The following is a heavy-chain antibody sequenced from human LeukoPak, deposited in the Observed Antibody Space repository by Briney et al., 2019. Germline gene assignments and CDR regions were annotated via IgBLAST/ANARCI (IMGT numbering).Heavy chain of an antibody. V-gene: IGHV1-3*01. D-gene: IGHD6-25*01. CDR3: ARGPPRLNWFDP. Sequence: AAVKVSCKASGYTFTSYAMHWVRQAPGQRLEWMGWINGGNGNTKYSQKLQGRVTITRDTSASTAYMELRSLRSEDTAVFYCARGPPRLNWFDPWGQGTLVTVSS. CDR1: GYTFTSYA. J-gene: IGHJ5*02. CDR2: INGGNGNT.